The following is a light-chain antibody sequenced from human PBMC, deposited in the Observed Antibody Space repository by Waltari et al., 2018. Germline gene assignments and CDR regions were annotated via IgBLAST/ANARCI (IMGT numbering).Light chain of an antibody. Sequence: DIVLTQSPLSLPVTPGEPASISCRSSQSLLHSNGFNYLDWFVQKPGQSPQLLISLGSNRASGVTDRVTGSGSGTDFTLQSSRVEAEDVGVYFCMQTTQTPWTFGQGTKVEI. V-gene: IGKV2-28*01. J-gene: IGKJ1*01. CDR1: QSLLHSNGFNY. CDR2: LGS. CDR3: MQTTQTPWT.